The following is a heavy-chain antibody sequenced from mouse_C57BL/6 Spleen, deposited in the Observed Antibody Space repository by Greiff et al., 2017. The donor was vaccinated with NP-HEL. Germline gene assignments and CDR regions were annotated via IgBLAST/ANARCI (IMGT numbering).Heavy chain of an antibody. Sequence: QVQLKQSGAELVRPGASVTLSCKASGYTFTDYEMHWVKQTPVHGLEWIGAIDPETGGTAYNQKFKGKAILTADKSSSTAYMELRSLTSEDSAVYYCTVYGNYGWYFDVWGTGTTVTVSS. CDR3: TVYGNYGWYFDV. V-gene: IGHV1-15*01. CDR1: GYTFTDYE. D-gene: IGHD2-10*02. J-gene: IGHJ1*03. CDR2: IDPETGGT.